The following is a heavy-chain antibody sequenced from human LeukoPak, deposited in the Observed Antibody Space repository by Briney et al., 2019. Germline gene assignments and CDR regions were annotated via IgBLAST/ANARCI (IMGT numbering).Heavy chain of an antibody. CDR3: AREGLSSGWFDY. D-gene: IGHD6-19*01. CDR2: INHSGST. CDR1: GGSFSGYY. Sequence: SETLSLTCAVYGGSFSGYYWSWIRQPPGKGLEWIGEINHSGSTNYNPSLKSRVTISVDTSKNQFSLKLSSETAADTAVYYCAREGLSSGWFDYWGQGTLVTVSS. V-gene: IGHV4-34*01. J-gene: IGHJ4*02.